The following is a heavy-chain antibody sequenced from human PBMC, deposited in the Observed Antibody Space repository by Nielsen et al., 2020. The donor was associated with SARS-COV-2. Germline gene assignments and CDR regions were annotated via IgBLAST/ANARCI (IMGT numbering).Heavy chain of an antibody. D-gene: IGHD6-13*01. CDR2: IIPILGIA. CDR1: GGTFSSYA. CDR3: ASGLGVAAAGYGMDV. Sequence: SVKVSCKASGGTFSSYAISWVRQAPGQGLEWMRRIIPILGIANYAQKFQGRVTITADKSTSTAYMELSSLRSEDTAVYYCASGLGVAAAGYGMDVWGQGTTVTVSS. J-gene: IGHJ6*02. V-gene: IGHV1-69*04.